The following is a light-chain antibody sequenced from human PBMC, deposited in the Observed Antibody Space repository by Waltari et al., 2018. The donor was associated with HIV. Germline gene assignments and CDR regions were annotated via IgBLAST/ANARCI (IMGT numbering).Light chain of an antibody. CDR2: ATS. CDR1: QSVITN. CDR3: QQYNTWPRT. Sequence: EIVMTQSPATLSVSPGERVTLSCRASQSVITNLAWYQQKFGQPPRLLIYATSIRATNIPARFSGGGSGTEFTITISSLQSEDFAIYYCQQYNTWPRTFGQGTKVEV. V-gene: IGKV3-15*01. J-gene: IGKJ1*01.